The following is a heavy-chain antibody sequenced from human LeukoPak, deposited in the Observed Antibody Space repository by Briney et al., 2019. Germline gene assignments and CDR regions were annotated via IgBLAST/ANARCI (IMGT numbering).Heavy chain of an antibody. D-gene: IGHD5-12*01. CDR2: FDPEDGET. Sequence: ASVKVSCKVSGYTLTELSMHWVRQAPGKGLEWMGGFDPEDGETIYAQKFQGRVTVTEDTSTDTAYMELSSLRSEDTAVYYCATDQEGGGWGAFDIWGQGTMVTVSS. J-gene: IGHJ3*02. CDR1: GYTLTELS. CDR3: ATDQEGGGWGAFDI. V-gene: IGHV1-24*01.